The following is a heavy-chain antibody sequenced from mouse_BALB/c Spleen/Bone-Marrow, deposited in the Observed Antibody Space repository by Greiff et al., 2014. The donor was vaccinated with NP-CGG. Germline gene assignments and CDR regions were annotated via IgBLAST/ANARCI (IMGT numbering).Heavy chain of an antibody. CDR2: INPDSSTI. CDR1: GVDFSRYW. Sequence: CAASGVDFSRYWMSWVRQAPGKGLEWIGEINPDSSTINYTPSLKDKFIISRDNAKNTLYLQMSKVRSEDTALYYCARLYYYGQFAYWGQGTLVTVSA. CDR3: ARLYYYGQFAY. J-gene: IGHJ3*01. V-gene: IGHV4-1*02. D-gene: IGHD1-1*01.